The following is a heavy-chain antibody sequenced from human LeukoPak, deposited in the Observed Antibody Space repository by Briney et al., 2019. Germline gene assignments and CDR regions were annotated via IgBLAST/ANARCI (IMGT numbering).Heavy chain of an antibody. J-gene: IGHJ4*02. Sequence: SETLSLTCTVAGGSISSKSYYWGWIRQSPGMGLEWIGSIYYSGTSYYNPSLKSRVTISLDASTNQFSLKLRSVTAADTAIYYCARYHQGFDDYWGQGTLVTVSS. CDR1: GGSISSKSYY. CDR3: ARYHQGFDDY. D-gene: IGHD3-9*01. V-gene: IGHV4-39*07. CDR2: IYYSGTS.